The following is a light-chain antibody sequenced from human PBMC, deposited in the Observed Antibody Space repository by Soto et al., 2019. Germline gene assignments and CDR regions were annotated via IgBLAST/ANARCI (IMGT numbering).Light chain of an antibody. V-gene: IGLV2-14*03. CDR3: TSWTTSTNMI. CDR1: SSDIGAYNF. J-gene: IGLJ2*01. CDR2: DVN. Sequence: QSALTQPASVSGSPGQSITISCTGTSSDIGAYNFGSWYQQHPGKAPKLMLYDVNIRPSGVSNRFSGSKSGNTASLTISGRQAEDEADYYCTSWTTSTNMIFGGGAKLTVL.